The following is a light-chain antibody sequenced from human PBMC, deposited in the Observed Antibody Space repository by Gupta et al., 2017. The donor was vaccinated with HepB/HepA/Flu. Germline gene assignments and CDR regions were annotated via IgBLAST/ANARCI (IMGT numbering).Light chain of an antibody. Sequence: IVLTQSPAPLSLSPGARATLSCRASQSVSIYLAWYQQNPGQAPRLLIYVASNRATGIPARFSGSGSGTDFTLTISSIGPEDFAVDYCQQRSNWPPAITFGQGTRLEIK. CDR1: QSVSIY. V-gene: IGKV3-11*01. CDR3: QQRSNWPPAIT. J-gene: IGKJ5*01. CDR2: VAS.